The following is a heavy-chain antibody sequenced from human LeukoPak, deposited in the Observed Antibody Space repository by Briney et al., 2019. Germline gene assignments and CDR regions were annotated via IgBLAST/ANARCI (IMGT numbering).Heavy chain of an antibody. J-gene: IGHJ4*02. CDR1: GYSFTVYR. Sequence: GESLKISCKGSGYSFTVYRIGWVRQMPGKRLEWMGIIYPGNSDTRYSPSFQGQVTISADKSISTAYRQWSSLKASDTAMYYCARLQPQGYYFDYWGQGTLVTVSS. D-gene: IGHD1-1*01. CDR2: IYPGNSDT. CDR3: ARLQPQGYYFDY. V-gene: IGHV5-51*01.